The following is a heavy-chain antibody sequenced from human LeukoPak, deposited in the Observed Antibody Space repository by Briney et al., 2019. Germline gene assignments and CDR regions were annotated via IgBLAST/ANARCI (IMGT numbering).Heavy chain of an antibody. Sequence: SETMSLTCAVYGGSFSGYYWSWIRQPPGKGLEWIGEINHSGSTNYNPSLKSRVTISVDTSKNQFSLKLSSVTAADTAVYYCARGSGYSYGYWGQGTLVTVSS. CDR2: INHSGST. CDR1: GGSFSGYY. V-gene: IGHV4-34*01. D-gene: IGHD5-18*01. J-gene: IGHJ4*02. CDR3: ARGSGYSYGY.